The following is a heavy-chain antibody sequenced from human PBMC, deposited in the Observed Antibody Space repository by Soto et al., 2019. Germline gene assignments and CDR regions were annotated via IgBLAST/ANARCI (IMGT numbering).Heavy chain of an antibody. CDR3: ARDGGAY. CDR2: MSYDGSNK. V-gene: IGHV3-30-3*01. Sequence: QVQLVESGGGVVQPGRSLRLSCAASGFTFSSYAMHWVRRAPGKGLEWMAVMSYDGSNKYYADSVKGRFTISRDNSKNTLDLQMNSLRPEDTALYCCARDGGAYWGQGTLVIVSS. D-gene: IGHD3-16*01. J-gene: IGHJ4*02. CDR1: GFTFSSYA.